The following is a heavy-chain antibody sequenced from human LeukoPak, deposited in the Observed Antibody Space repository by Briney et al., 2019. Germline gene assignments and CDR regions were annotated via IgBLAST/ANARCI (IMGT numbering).Heavy chain of an antibody. CDR3: ARDAAIHYSHAYYYLW. V-gene: IGHV1-69*13. J-gene: IGHJ4*02. D-gene: IGHD3-22*01. CDR1: GGTFSRYA. Sequence: SVKVSCKASGGTFSRYAISWVRQAPGQGLEWMGGITPMFGTANYAQKFQGRVTITADESTRTAYMELRSLKSEDTAVYYCARDAAIHYSHAYYYLWWGQGTLVTVSS. CDR2: ITPMFGTA.